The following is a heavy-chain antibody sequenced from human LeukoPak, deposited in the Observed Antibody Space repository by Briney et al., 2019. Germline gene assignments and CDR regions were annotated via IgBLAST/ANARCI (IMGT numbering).Heavy chain of an antibody. Sequence: GGSLRLSCAASGFTFSIYGMHWVRQAPGKGLEWVAVISYDGSNKYYADSVKGRFTISRDNSKNTLYLQMNSLRAEDTAVYYCARDRDYYDSSGYYGAFDIWGQGTMVTVSS. D-gene: IGHD3-22*01. CDR3: ARDRDYYDSSGYYGAFDI. CDR1: GFTFSIYG. CDR2: ISYDGSNK. J-gene: IGHJ3*02. V-gene: IGHV3-30*03.